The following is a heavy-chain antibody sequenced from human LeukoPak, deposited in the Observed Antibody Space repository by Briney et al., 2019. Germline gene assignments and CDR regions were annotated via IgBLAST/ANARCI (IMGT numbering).Heavy chain of an antibody. V-gene: IGHV4-59*01. CDR2: IYYSGST. J-gene: IGHJ4*02. CDR3: ARDLVGHFDY. Sequence: SETLSLTCTVSGGSISSYYWSWIRQPPGKGLEWIGYIYYSGSTNYNPSLKSRVTISVDTSKNQFSLKLSTVTAADTAVYYCARDLVGHFDYWGQGTLVTVSS. D-gene: IGHD2-15*01. CDR1: GGSISSYY.